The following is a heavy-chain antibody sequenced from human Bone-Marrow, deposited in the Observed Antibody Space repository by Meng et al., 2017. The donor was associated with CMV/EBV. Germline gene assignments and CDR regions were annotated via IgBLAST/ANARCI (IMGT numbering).Heavy chain of an antibody. CDR3: ARRSYYDFWSGYLGGYGMDV. CDR1: GGSISSSSYY. V-gene: IGHV4-39*07. D-gene: IGHD3-3*01. Sequence: SETLSLTCTVSGGSISSSSYYWGWIRQPPGKGLEWIGSIYYSGSTYYNPSLKSRVTISVDTSKNQFSLKLSSVTAADTAVYYCARRSYYDFWSGYLGGYGMDVWGQRTTVTVSS. J-gene: IGHJ6*02. CDR2: IYYSGST.